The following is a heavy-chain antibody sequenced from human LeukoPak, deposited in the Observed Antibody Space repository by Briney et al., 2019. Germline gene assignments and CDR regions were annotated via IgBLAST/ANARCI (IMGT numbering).Heavy chain of an antibody. Sequence: GGSLRLSCAAYGFTFSSYSMNWVRQAPGKGLEWVSFISTSSSYIYYADSVKGRFTISRDNAKNSLYLEMNSLRAEDTAVYYCARDMDSSSWYLNWFDPWGQGTLVTVSS. CDR1: GFTFSSYS. D-gene: IGHD6-13*01. J-gene: IGHJ5*02. CDR2: ISTSSSYI. V-gene: IGHV3-21*01. CDR3: ARDMDSSSWYLNWFDP.